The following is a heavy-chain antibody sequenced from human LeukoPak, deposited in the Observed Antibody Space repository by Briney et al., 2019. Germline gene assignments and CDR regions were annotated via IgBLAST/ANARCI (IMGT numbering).Heavy chain of an antibody. Sequence: ASVKVSCKTSGYTFTKHPMHWVRQGPGQRLEWMGWINTDNGNTKYSEKFQGRVAITRDTSASTAYMELNSLTSEDTALYYCAPLIGAYFDYWGQGTLVTVSS. J-gene: IGHJ4*02. D-gene: IGHD3-10*01. CDR3: APLIGAYFDY. V-gene: IGHV1-3*04. CDR1: GYTFTKHP. CDR2: INTDNGNT.